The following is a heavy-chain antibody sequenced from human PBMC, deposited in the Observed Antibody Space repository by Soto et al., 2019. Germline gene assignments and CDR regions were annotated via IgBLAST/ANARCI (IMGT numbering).Heavy chain of an antibody. D-gene: IGHD1-26*01. J-gene: IGHJ3*02. V-gene: IGHV3-33*01. Sequence: GGSLRLSCAASGFTFSSYGMHWVRQAPGKGLEWVAVIWYDGSNKYYADSVKGRFTISRDNSKNTLYVQMNSLRVEDTAVYYCAREDSGQDAFDIWGQGTMVTVSS. CDR3: AREDSGQDAFDI. CDR1: GFTFSSYG. CDR2: IWYDGSNK.